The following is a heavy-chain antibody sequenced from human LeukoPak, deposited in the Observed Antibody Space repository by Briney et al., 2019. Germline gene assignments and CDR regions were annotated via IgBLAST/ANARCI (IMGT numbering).Heavy chain of an antibody. D-gene: IGHD2-2*01. CDR2: IYYSGST. CDR3: ARHLRAARYCGSSSCYDFDY. CDR1: GGSISSSSYY. Sequence: PETLSLTCTVSGGSISSSSYYWGWIRQPPGKGLEWIGSIYYSGSTYYNPSLKSRVTISVDTSKNQFSLKLSSVTATDTAVYYCARHLRAARYCGSSSCYDFDYWGQGTLVTVSS. J-gene: IGHJ4*02. V-gene: IGHV4-39*01.